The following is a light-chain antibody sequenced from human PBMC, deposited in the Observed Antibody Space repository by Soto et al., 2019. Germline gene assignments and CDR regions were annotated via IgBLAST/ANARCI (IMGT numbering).Light chain of an antibody. J-gene: IGLJ2*01. Sequence: QSVLTQPPSASGTPGQRVTISCSGSSSNIGSNTVTWYQQLPGTAPKLLIYSNNQRPSGVPDRFSGSKSGTSASLAISGLQSEDEADYYCAACDDSLNGPVFGGGTQLTVL. CDR3: AACDDSLNGPV. CDR2: SNN. CDR1: SSNIGSNT. V-gene: IGLV1-44*01.